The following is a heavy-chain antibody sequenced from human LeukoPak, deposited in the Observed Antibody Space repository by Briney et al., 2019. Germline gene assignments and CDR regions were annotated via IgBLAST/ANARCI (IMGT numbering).Heavy chain of an antibody. CDR3: ASTVTRYFDY. CDR2: IIPIFGTA. Sequence: GSSVKVSCKASGGTFSSYAISWVRQAPGQGLEWMGGIIPIFGTANYAEKFQGRVTITADKSTSTAYMELSSLRSEDTAVYYCASTVTRYFDYWGQGTLVTVSS. J-gene: IGHJ4*02. CDR1: GGTFSSYA. D-gene: IGHD4-17*01. V-gene: IGHV1-69*06.